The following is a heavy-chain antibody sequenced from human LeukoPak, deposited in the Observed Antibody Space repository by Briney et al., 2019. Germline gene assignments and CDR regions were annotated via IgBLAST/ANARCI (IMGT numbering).Heavy chain of an antibody. D-gene: IGHD5-24*01. Sequence: PGGSLRLSCAVSGLTFRSYWVTWVRQAPGKGLEWVANINQEGSERYFVDSVRGRFTISRDNAKNSLHLQMNTLRAEDTAVYYCARERDGRFFDYWGQGTLVTVSS. CDR1: GLTFRSYW. V-gene: IGHV3-7*01. CDR2: INQEGSER. CDR3: ARERDGRFFDY. J-gene: IGHJ4*02.